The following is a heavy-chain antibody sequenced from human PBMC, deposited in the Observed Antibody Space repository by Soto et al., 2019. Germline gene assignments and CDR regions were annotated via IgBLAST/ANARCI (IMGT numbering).Heavy chain of an antibody. V-gene: IGHV4-30-4*01. CDR1: GGSISSGDYY. CDR3: ARDRPLELPTDAWFDP. J-gene: IGHJ5*02. CDR2: IYYSGST. D-gene: IGHD1-7*01. Sequence: SETLSLTCTVSGGSISSGDYYWSWIRQPPGKGLEWIGYIYYSGSTYYNPSLKSRVTISVDTSKNQFSLKLSSVTAADTAVYYCARDRPLELPTDAWFDPWGQGTLVTVSS.